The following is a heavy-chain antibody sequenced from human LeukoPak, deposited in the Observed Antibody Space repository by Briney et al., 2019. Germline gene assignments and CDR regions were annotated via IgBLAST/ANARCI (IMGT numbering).Heavy chain of an antibody. V-gene: IGHV1-8*01. J-gene: IGHJ4*02. CDR1: GYTFTSYD. CDR3: ASDGYSYGYGFDY. Sequence: ASVKVSCKASGYTFTSYDINWVRQATGQGLEWMGWMNPNSGNTGYAQKFQGRVTMTRNTSISTAYMELSSRRSEDTAVYYCASDGYSYGYGFDYWGQGTLVTVSS. D-gene: IGHD5-18*01. CDR2: MNPNSGNT.